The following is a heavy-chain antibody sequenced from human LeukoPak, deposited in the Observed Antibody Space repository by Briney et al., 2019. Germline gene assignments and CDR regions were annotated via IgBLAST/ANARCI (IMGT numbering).Heavy chain of an antibody. Sequence: PSETLSLTCAVYGGSSRGYYWNWLWIRQSPGKGLEWIGEINDSGSPNYNPSLKSRVAISVDTSKNQFSLKLSSVTAADTAVYYCARGRGSGSRYYFDYWGQGTLVTVSS. CDR1: GGSSRGYY. CDR3: ARGRGSGSRYYFDY. J-gene: IGHJ4*02. D-gene: IGHD3-10*01. CDR2: INDSGSP. V-gene: IGHV4-34*01.